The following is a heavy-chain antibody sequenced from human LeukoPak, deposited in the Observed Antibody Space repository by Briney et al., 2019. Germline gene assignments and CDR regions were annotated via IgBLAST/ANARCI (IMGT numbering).Heavy chain of an antibody. V-gene: IGHV3-33*01. Sequence: GGSLRLSCAASGFTFSTYVIHWVRQAPGKGLEWVALIWHDGSNKYYGDSVKDRFTISRDNSKNTLYLQMDSLRDEDTAVYYCARDQSVAGPTTADYWGQGTLVTVSS. CDR2: IWHDGSNK. D-gene: IGHD1-26*01. CDR3: ARDQSVAGPTTADY. J-gene: IGHJ4*02. CDR1: GFTFSTYV.